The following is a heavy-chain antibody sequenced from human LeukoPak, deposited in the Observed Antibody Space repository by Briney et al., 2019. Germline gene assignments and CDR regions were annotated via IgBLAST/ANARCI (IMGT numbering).Heavy chain of an antibody. D-gene: IGHD3-22*01. Sequence: GASVKVSCKASGYTFTSYGISWVRQAPGQGLEWMGWISAYNGNTNYAQKLQGRVTMTTDTSTSTAYMELRSLRSDDTAVYYCATHTSHITMIVLDYWGQGTLVTVSS. CDR3: ATHTSHITMIVLDY. CDR1: GYTFTSYG. CDR2: ISAYNGNT. V-gene: IGHV1-18*01. J-gene: IGHJ4*02.